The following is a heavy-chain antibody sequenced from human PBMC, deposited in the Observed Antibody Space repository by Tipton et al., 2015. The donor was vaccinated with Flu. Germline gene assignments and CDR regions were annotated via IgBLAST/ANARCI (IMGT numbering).Heavy chain of an antibody. D-gene: IGHD1-26*01. CDR3: ARDYPKFGSRYY. Sequence: TLSLTCTVSGGSISSSLYYWGWIRQPPGKGLEWIGSIYYSGSTYYNPSLRSRVTISIDTSKNQFSLNLSSVTAADTAVYYCARDYPKFGSRYYWGQGTLVTVSS. CDR2: IYYSGST. CDR1: GGSISSSLYY. V-gene: IGHV4-39*07. J-gene: IGHJ4*02.